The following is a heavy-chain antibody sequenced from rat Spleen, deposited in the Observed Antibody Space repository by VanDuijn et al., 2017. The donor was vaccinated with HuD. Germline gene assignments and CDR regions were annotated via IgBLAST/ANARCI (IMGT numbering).Heavy chain of an antibody. CDR3: TRLDWVPDY. Sequence: EVQLVESGGGLVQPGRSLKLSCVASGFTFNNYWMTWIRQAPGKGLEWVASITNTDGGTYYPDSVKGRFTISRDNAKSTLYLQMNSLRSEDTATYYCTRLDWVPDYWGQGVMVTVSS. CDR2: ITNTDGGT. V-gene: IGHV5-31*01. J-gene: IGHJ2*01. D-gene: IGHD5-1*01. CDR1: GFTFNNYW.